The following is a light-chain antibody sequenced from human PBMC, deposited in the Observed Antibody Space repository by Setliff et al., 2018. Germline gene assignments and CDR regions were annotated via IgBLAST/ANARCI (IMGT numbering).Light chain of an antibody. V-gene: IGLV2-14*01. CDR3: ISYTRSSTWV. J-gene: IGLJ3*02. Sequence: QSVLTQPASVSGSPGQSITISCTGTSSDVGGYNYVSWYQQHPGKAPKLLIYEVSNRPSGVSNRFSGSKSGNTASLTISGLLAEDEADYYCISYTRSSTWVFGGGTKVTV. CDR2: EVS. CDR1: SSDVGGYNY.